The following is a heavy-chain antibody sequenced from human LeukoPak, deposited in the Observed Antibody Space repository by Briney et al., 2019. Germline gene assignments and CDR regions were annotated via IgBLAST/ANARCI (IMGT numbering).Heavy chain of an antibody. CDR1: GFTFRNYG. CDR2: IWYDGSNK. CDR3: GKYSDYGDYLDWFDP. Sequence: QSGGSLRLSCAASGFTFRNYGMHWVRQAPGKGLEWVAVIWYDGSNKYYADSVKGRFTISRDNSKNTLYLQMNSLRAEDTAVYYCGKYSDYGDYLDWFDPWGQGTLVTVSS. V-gene: IGHV3-30*02. D-gene: IGHD4-17*01. J-gene: IGHJ5*02.